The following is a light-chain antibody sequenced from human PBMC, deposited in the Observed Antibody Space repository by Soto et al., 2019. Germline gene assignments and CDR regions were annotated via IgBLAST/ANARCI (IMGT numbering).Light chain of an antibody. CDR3: QLSYSSPRT. CDR2: AAS. V-gene: IGKV1-39*01. Sequence: DIQMTQSPSSLSASVGDRVTITCRASQSISSYLNWYQQKPGKAPNLLIYAASTLQSGVPSRFSGSGFGKDFTLTISILQPEDFATYYCQLSYSSPRTFGQGTKVEI. J-gene: IGKJ1*01. CDR1: QSISSY.